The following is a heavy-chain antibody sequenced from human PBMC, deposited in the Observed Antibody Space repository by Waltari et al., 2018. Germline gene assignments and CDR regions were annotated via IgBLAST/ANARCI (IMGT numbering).Heavy chain of an antibody. CDR3: ATGGWGFYLGY. J-gene: IGHJ4*02. D-gene: IGHD7-27*01. CDR1: GLSFSSYN. V-gene: IGHV3-21*02. Sequence: EVQLLESGGGLVRPGGSLRLSWAASGLSFSSYNLNWVRQPPGKGVGWVSSISSYSSYMHYADSVKGRFTISRDNAKNSLYLQLNSLRAEDTAVYYCATGGWGFYLGYWGQGTLVTVSS. CDR2: ISSYSSYM.